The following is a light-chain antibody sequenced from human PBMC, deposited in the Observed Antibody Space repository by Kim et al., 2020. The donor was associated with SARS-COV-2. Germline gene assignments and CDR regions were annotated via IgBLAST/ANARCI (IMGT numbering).Light chain of an antibody. CDR3: VLYMGSGISV. J-gene: IGLJ3*02. Sequence: QAVVTQESSFSVSPGGTVTLTCGLSSGSVSTNYYPSWYQQTPGQAPRTLIYNTNTRSSGVPDRFSGSILGNKAALTITGAQADDECDYHCVLYMGSGISVFGGGTQLTVL. V-gene: IGLV8-61*01. CDR1: SGSVSTNYY. CDR2: NTN.